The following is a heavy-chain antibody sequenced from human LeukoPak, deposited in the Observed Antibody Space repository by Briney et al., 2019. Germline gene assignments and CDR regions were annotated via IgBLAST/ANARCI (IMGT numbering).Heavy chain of an antibody. CDR2: IYYSGST. D-gene: IGHD4-23*01. J-gene: IGHJ5*02. CDR1: GGSVSSGSYY. Sequence: PSETLSLTCTVSGGSVSSGSYYWSWIRQPPGKGLEWIGYIYYSGSTNYNPSLKSRVTISVDTSKNQFSLKLSSVAAADTAVYYCARATPYGGVDHWFDPWGQGTLVTVSS. V-gene: IGHV4-61*01. CDR3: ARATPYGGVDHWFDP.